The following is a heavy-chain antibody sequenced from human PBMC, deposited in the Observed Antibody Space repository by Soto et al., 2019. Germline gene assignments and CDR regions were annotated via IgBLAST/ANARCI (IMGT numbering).Heavy chain of an antibody. CDR2: IANSGGTT. V-gene: IGHV3-23*01. J-gene: IGHJ4*02. Sequence: VGSLRLSCAASGFTFSSYSMNWVRQAPGKGLEWVSTIANSGGTTFYADSVRGRFTISRDNSKNTLYLQMNSLRAEDTALYYCAKSVGSQQFDYWGQGALVTVSS. CDR3: AKSVGSQQFDY. D-gene: IGHD1-26*01. CDR1: GFTFSSYS.